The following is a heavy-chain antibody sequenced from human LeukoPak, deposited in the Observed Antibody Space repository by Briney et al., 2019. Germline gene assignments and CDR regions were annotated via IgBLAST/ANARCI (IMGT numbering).Heavy chain of an antibody. V-gene: IGHV4-4*07. CDR3: ARSSTERGITGSTAAYYYMDV. J-gene: IGHJ6*03. CDR1: GGSISSYY. Sequence: SETLSLTCTVSGGSISSYYWSWIRQPAGKGLEWIGRIYTSGSTNYNPSLKSRVTMSVDTSKNQFSLKLSSVTAADTAVYYCARSSTERGITGSTAAYYYMDVWGKGTTVTVSS. D-gene: IGHD1-20*01. CDR2: IYTSGST.